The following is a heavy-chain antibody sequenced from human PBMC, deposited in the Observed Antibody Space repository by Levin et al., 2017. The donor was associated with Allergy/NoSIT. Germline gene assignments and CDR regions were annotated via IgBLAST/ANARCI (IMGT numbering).Heavy chain of an antibody. J-gene: IGHJ4*02. CDR3: ARGPYYGSGSYYFDY. CDR2: IYYSGST. CDR1: GGSISSSSYY. Sequence: PSETLSLTCTVSGGSISSSSYYWGWIRQPPGKGLEWIGSIYYSGSTYYNPSLKSRVTISVDTSKNQFSLKLSSVTAADTAVYYCARGPYYGSGSYYFDYWGQGTLVTVSS. D-gene: IGHD3-10*01. V-gene: IGHV4-39*01.